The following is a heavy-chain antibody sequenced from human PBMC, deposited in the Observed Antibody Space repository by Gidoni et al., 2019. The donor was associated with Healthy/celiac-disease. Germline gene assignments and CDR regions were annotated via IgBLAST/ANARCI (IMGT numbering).Heavy chain of an antibody. D-gene: IGHD2-2*01. J-gene: IGHJ6*02. CDR3: TTGGVVVPAVPDYYYYYGMDV. CDR1: GFTFSNAW. Sequence: EVQLVESGGGLVKPGGSLRLSCAASGFTFSNAWMSWVRQAQGKGMEWVGRIKSKTDGGTTDYDAPVKGRFTISRDDSKNTLYLQMNSLKTEDTAVYYCTTGGVVVPAVPDYYYYYGMDVWGQGTTVTVSS. CDR2: IKSKTDGGTT. V-gene: IGHV3-15*01.